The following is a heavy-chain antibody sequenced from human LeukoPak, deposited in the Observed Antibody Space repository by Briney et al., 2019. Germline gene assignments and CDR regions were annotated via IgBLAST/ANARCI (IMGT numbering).Heavy chain of an antibody. CDR2: ISAYNGET. CDR1: GYTFTTYG. D-gene: IGHD6-6*01. Sequence: ASVKVSCKASGYTFTTYGISWMRQAPGQGLEWMGWISAYNGETKYAQKLQGRVTMTTETPTSTAYMELRCLRYDDTAVYYCARDLVAARPGWFDPWGQGTLVTVSS. V-gene: IGHV1-18*01. J-gene: IGHJ5*02. CDR3: ARDLVAARPGWFDP.